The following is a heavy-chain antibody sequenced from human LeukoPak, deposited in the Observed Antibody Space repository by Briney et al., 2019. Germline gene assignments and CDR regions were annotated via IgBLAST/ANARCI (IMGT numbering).Heavy chain of an antibody. Sequence: ASVKVSCKASGYTFTGYYMHWVRQAPGQGLEWMGWINPNSGGNNYAQKRQARVTMTRDTSISTAYMELSRLRSDDTAVYYCAREGIFGYYDSSGPGVYWGQGTLVTVSS. V-gene: IGHV1-2*02. CDR2: INPNSGGN. CDR1: GYTFTGYY. D-gene: IGHD3-22*01. J-gene: IGHJ4*02. CDR3: AREGIFGYYDSSGPGVY.